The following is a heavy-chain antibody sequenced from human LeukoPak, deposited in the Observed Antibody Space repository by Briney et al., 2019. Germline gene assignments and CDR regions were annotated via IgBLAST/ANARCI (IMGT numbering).Heavy chain of an antibody. CDR2: IRYDGSNK. D-gene: IGHD6-19*01. CDR1: GFTFSSYG. J-gene: IGHJ4*02. V-gene: IGHV3-30*02. Sequence: PGGSLRLSCAASGFTFSSYGMHWVCQAPGKGLEWVAFIRYDGSNKYYADSVKGRFTISRDNSKNTLYLQMNSLRAEDTAVYYCGALGVAVAGTLDYWGQGTLVTVSS. CDR3: GALGVAVAGTLDY.